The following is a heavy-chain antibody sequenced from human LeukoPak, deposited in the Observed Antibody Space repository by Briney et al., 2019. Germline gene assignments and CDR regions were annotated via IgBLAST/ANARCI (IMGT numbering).Heavy chain of an antibody. Sequence: GGSLRLSCAASGFTFSNSAMAWVRQAPGKGLEWVSAISGRGDNTYYADSVKGRFTISRDNSKNTLYMQMNSLRAEDTAVYYCATATPPYCSGGSCYLDYWGQGTLVTVSS. CDR2: ISGRGDNT. D-gene: IGHD2-15*01. J-gene: IGHJ4*02. CDR3: ATATPPYCSGGSCYLDY. V-gene: IGHV3-23*01. CDR1: GFTFSNSA.